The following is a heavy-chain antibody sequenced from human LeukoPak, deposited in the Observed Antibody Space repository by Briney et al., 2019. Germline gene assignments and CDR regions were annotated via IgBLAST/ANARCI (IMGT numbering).Heavy chain of an antibody. Sequence: ASVKVSCKASGYTFTSYGICWVRQAPGQGLEWMGWISAYNGNTNYAQKFQGRVTMTTDTFTTTAYMDLRSLRSDDTAVFYCARDTYCSSTSCFPYYMDVWGTGTTVTVSS. V-gene: IGHV1-18*01. CDR1: GYTFTSYG. D-gene: IGHD2-2*01. CDR2: ISAYNGNT. CDR3: ARDTYCSSTSCFPYYMDV. J-gene: IGHJ6*03.